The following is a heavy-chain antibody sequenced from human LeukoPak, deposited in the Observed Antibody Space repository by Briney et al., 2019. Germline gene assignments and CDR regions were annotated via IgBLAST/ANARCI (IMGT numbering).Heavy chain of an antibody. CDR2: ISGSGGST. V-gene: IGHV3-23*01. J-gene: IGHJ4*02. CDR1: GFTFSSYA. CDR3: AKLASYYYDSSGYYHHFDY. D-gene: IGHD3-22*01. Sequence: PGGSLRLSCAASGFTFSSYAMSWVRQAPGKGLEWVSAISGSGGSTYYADSVKGRFTISRDNSKNTLYLQMNSLRAEDTAVYYCAKLASYYYDSSGYYHHFDYRGQGALVTVSS.